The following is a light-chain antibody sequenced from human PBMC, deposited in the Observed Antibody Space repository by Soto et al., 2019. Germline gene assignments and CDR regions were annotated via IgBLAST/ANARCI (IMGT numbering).Light chain of an antibody. CDR1: SSSIGSNT. Sequence: QSVLTQPPSASVTPGQRATISCSGSSSSIGSNTVNWYQQLPGTAPKLLLYNNNQRPSGVPDRFSVSKSGTSASLALSGLQSEDEADYYCAAWDDSLNGLVFGTGTKLTVL. CDR2: NNN. CDR3: AAWDDSLNGLV. V-gene: IGLV1-44*01. J-gene: IGLJ1*01.